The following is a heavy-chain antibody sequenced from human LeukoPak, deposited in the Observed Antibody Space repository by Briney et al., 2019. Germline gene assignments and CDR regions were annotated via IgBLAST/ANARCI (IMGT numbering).Heavy chain of an antibody. D-gene: IGHD1-1*01. J-gene: IGHJ4*02. CDR2: IHTSGST. CDR3: AGGNWNDVVGYYFDY. Sequence: PSETLSLTCTVSGVSISSYYWSWLRQPAGKGLEWIGRIHTSGSTNDNPSLKSRVTMSVDTSKNQFSLKLSSVTAADTAVYYCAGGNWNDVVGYYFDYWGQGTLVTVSS. CDR1: GVSISSYY. V-gene: IGHV4-4*07.